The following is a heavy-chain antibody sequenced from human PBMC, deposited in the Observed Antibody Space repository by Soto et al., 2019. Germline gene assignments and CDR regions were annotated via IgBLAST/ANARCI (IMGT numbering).Heavy chain of an antibody. CDR3: ARGLMEAVGMFLDM. J-gene: IGHJ4*02. D-gene: IGHD6-13*01. Sequence: SETLSLTCTVSGGSISSGGYYWSWIRQHPGKGLEWIGYIYYSGSTYYNPSLKSRVTISVDTSKNQFSLKLSSVTAADTAVYYWARGLMEAVGMFLDMGGRGTLVTVSS. V-gene: IGHV4-31*03. CDR2: IYYSGST. CDR1: GGSISSGGYY.